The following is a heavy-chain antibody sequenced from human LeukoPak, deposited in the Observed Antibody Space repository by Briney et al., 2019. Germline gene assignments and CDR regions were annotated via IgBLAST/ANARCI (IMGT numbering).Heavy chain of an antibody. Sequence: GGSLRLSCAASGFTFSDYYMSWIRQAPGKGLEWASYISGSGSIIYYADSVKGRFTISRDNAKNSLYLQMNSLRAEDTAVYYCARAGRNNWFDPWGQGTLVTVSS. CDR2: ISGSGSII. CDR3: ARAGRNNWFDP. J-gene: IGHJ5*02. D-gene: IGHD2-15*01. V-gene: IGHV3-11*01. CDR1: GFTFSDYY.